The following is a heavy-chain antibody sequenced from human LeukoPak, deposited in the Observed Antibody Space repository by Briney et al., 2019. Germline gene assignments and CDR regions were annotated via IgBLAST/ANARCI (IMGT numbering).Heavy chain of an antibody. D-gene: IGHD3-22*01. V-gene: IGHV1-18*01. CDR1: GYTFTSYG. CDR3: ARVTHDYYDSSGSSGAFDI. CDR2: ISAYNGNT. J-gene: IGHJ3*02. Sequence: GASVKVSCKASGYTFTSYGISWVRQAPGQGLEWMGWISAYNGNTNYAQKLQGRVTMTTDTSTSTAYMELRSLRSDDTAVYYCARVTHDYYDSSGSSGAFDIWGQGTMVTVSS.